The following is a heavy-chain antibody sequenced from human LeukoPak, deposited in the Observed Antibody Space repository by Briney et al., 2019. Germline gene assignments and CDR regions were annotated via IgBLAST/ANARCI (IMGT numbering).Heavy chain of an antibody. Sequence: PGGSLRLSCAASGFTFSSYAMSWVRQAPEKGLEWVSAISGSGGSTYYADSVKGRFTTSRDNSKNTLYLQMNSLRAEDTAVYYCAKPPPGQWLRSDYFDYWGQGTLVTVSS. J-gene: IGHJ4*02. CDR2: ISGSGGST. CDR3: AKPPPGQWLRSDYFDY. CDR1: GFTFSSYA. D-gene: IGHD5-12*01. V-gene: IGHV3-23*01.